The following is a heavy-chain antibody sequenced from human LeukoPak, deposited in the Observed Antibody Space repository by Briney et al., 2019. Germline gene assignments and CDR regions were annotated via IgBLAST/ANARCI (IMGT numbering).Heavy chain of an antibody. CDR2: ISISDGST. V-gene: IGHV3-23*01. Sequence: PGGSLRLSCAASGFIFSNYAISWVRQAPGKGLEWVSVISISDGSTYYADSVTGRFTISRDNSKNTVYLQMNSLRAEDTAVYYCAREGDSGYDRWGQGTLVTVSS. J-gene: IGHJ4*02. CDR1: GFIFSNYA. D-gene: IGHD5-12*01. CDR3: AREGDSGYDR.